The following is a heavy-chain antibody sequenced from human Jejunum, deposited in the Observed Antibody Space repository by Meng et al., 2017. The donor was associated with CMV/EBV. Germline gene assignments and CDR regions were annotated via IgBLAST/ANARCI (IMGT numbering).Heavy chain of an antibody. CDR3: ARSSGWMLDY. D-gene: IGHD6-19*01. CDR2: VYSSGST. Sequence: QLTGPGPGLGKHSESRSLTFTSSGVAISHYYWTWIRQSPGKGLEWIGYVYSSGSTNYNPSLKSRITISLDASKNQFSLSLTSVTAADTAVYYCARSSGWMLDYWGQGTLVTVSS. J-gene: IGHJ4*02. V-gene: IGHV4-59*01. CDR1: GVAISHYY.